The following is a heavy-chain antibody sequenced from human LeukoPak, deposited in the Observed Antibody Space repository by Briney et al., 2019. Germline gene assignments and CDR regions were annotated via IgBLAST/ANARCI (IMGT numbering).Heavy chain of an antibody. CDR2: VHHNGSP. CDR1: GGSISSVGYY. D-gene: IGHD3-22*01. V-gene: IGHV4-39*02. J-gene: IGHJ4*02. CDR3: ARPDYHRSASYYGPFDY. Sequence: SETLSLTCTVSGGSISSVGYYWGWIRQSPGKGLEWIGSVHHNGSPYYNPSLKSRVTISVDTSKNHFSLTLRSVTAADTAVYFCARPDYHRSASYYGPFDYWGQGSLVTVSS.